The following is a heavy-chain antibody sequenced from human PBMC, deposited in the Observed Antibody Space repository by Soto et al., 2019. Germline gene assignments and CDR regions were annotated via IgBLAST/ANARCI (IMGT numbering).Heavy chain of an antibody. CDR1: GFSLSTYGVG. CDR2: IYWDDDT. V-gene: IGHV2-5*02. J-gene: IGHJ4*02. CDR3: AHRPGFSMAFDY. Sequence: EAGPTLVNPTQTLTLTCTFSGFSLSTYGVGVGWIRQPPGKALEWLALIYWDDDTRFSPSLNSRLAITKDTSKSQVVLTMTHMDPVDTATYYCAHRPGFSMAFDYWGPGSLGPVS. D-gene: IGHD3-10*01.